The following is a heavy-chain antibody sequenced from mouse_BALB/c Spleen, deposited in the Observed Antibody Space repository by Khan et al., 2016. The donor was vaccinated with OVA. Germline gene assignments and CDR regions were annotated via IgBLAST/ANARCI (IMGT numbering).Heavy chain of an antibody. D-gene: IGHD2-3*01. Sequence: QIQLVQSGPELKKPGETVKISCKASGYTFTNYGMNWVKQSPGKGLKWMGWINTNTGEPTYAEEFKGRFAFSLETSASTAYLQINNIKNEDTATYFGASSRWLLPPMDYWGQGTSVTVSS. V-gene: IGHV9-3*02. CDR1: GYTFTNYG. J-gene: IGHJ4*01. CDR2: INTNTGEP. CDR3: ASSRWLLPPMDY.